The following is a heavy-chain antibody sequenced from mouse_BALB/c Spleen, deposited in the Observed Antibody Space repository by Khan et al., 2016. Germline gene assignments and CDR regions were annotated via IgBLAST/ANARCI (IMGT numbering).Heavy chain of an antibody. CDR2: ISSGGNYT. J-gene: IGHJ3*01. Sequence: EVELVESGGGLVKPGGSLKLSCAASGFTFSSYTMSWVRQTPVKRLEWVATISSGGNYTSYPDTVKGRFTISRDNAKNTLYLQMSSLNSEDTAEYFCARDSSGGFAYWGQGTLVTVSA. V-gene: IGHV5-6-4*01. D-gene: IGHD3-1*01. CDR3: ARDSSGGFAY. CDR1: GFTFSSYT.